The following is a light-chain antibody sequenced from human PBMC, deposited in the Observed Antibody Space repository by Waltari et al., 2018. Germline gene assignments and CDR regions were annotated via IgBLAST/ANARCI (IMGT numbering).Light chain of an antibody. CDR2: AAS. V-gene: IGKV1-39*01. CDR1: QSIATY. J-gene: IGKJ4*01. Sequence: DIQMTQSPSSLSASAGDRVTITCRASQSIATYLNWYQQKPGKAPILLIYAASSWQFGVPSRFSGSGSGTDFTLAISSLQPEDFATYFCQQSYSAPHTFGGGTQVDIK. CDR3: QQSYSAPHT.